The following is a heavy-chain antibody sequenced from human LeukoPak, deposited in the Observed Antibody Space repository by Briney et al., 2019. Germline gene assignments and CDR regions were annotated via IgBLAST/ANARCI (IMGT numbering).Heavy chain of an antibody. J-gene: IGHJ4*02. D-gene: IGHD1-26*01. CDR2: INPNSGGT. CDR3: ATTGNGGARAWVVKYYFDY. V-gene: IGHV1-2*02. Sequence: ASVKVSCKASGYTFTGYYMHWVRQAPGQGLEWMGWINPNSGGTNYAQKFQGRVTMTEDTSTDTAYMELSSLRSEDTAVYYCATTGNGGARAWVVKYYFDYWGQGTLVTVSS. CDR1: GYTFTGYY.